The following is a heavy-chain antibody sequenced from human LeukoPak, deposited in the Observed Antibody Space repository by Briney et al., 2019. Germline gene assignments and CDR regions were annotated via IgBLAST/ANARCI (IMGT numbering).Heavy chain of an antibody. V-gene: IGHV4-59*01. CDR1: GGSISSYY. CDR2: IYYSGST. CDR3: ARGGYDILTGYTYYYYYGMDV. Sequence: TSETLSLTCTVSGGSISSYYWSWIRQPPGKGLEWIGYIYYSGSTNYNPSLKSRVTISVDTSKNQFSLKLCSVTAADTAVYYCARGGYDILTGYTYYYYYGMDVWGQGTTVTVSS. J-gene: IGHJ6*02. D-gene: IGHD3-9*01.